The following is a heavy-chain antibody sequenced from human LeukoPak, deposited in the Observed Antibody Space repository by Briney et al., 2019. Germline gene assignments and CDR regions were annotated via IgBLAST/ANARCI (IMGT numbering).Heavy chain of an antibody. CDR3: ARDRDCSGGSCYAHHDAFDI. CDR2: IIPIFGTA. J-gene: IGHJ3*02. D-gene: IGHD2-15*01. CDR1: GGTFSSYA. V-gene: IGHV1-69*01. Sequence: SVKVSCKASGGTFSSYAISWVRQAPGQGLEWMGGIIPIFGTANYAQKFQGRVTITADESTSTAYMELSSLRSEDTAVYYCARDRDCSGGSCYAHHDAFDIWGQGTMVTVSS.